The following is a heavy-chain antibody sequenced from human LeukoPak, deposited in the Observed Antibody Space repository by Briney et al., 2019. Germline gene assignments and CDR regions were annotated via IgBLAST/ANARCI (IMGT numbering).Heavy chain of an antibody. CDR3: ARDTSSPT. D-gene: IGHD6-13*01. CDR2: IWYDGSNK. Sequence: GGSLRLSCAASGFTFSSYGMHWVRQAPGKGLEWVASIWYDGSNKYYADSVKGRFTISRDNSKNTLYLQMNSLRAEDTAVYYCARDTSSPTWGQGAMVTVSS. J-gene: IGHJ3*01. CDR1: GFTFSSYG. V-gene: IGHV3-33*01.